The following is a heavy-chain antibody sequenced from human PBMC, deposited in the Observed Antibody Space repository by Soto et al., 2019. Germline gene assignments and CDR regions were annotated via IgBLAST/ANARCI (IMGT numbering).Heavy chain of an antibody. CDR2: INGRGDDT. D-gene: IGHD3-16*01. J-gene: IGHJ4*03. CDR3: AKKEEYDYVWGEFPLD. Sequence: GGSLRLSCGASRFTFSNYCMSWVRQAPGKGLEWVSSINGRGDDTFYVASVKGRFTISRDNSKNTLYLQMNSLRAEDTALYYRAKKEEYDYVWGEFPLDWGQGTLVTVSS. CDR1: RFTFSNYC. V-gene: IGHV3-23*01.